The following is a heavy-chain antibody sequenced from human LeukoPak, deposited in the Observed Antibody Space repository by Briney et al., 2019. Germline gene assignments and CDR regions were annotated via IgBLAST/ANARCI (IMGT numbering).Heavy chain of an antibody. V-gene: IGHV4-4*07. Sequence: PSETLSLTCTVSGDSMYSYYWSWIRQPAGKGLEWIGRIYTSGSTNYNPSLKSRVTISVDTSKNQFSLKLSSVTAADTAVYYCARELQRNVYSSSWYWFDPWGQGTLVTVSS. CDR2: IYTSGST. J-gene: IGHJ5*02. CDR1: GDSMYSYY. CDR3: ARELQRNVYSSSWYWFDP. D-gene: IGHD6-13*01.